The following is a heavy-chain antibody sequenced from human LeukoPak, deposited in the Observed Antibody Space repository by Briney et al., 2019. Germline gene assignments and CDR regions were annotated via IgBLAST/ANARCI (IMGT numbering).Heavy chain of an antibody. CDR2: IKQDGSEK. CDR3: ARAVAGRYYYYGMDV. D-gene: IGHD6-19*01. CDR1: GFTISRYW. V-gene: IGHV3-7*02. Sequence: PGGSLRLSCAATGFTISRYWMSCVRQAPGKGLERVANIKQDGSEKYFVESLRGRVTISRDNAKNSLYLQMNSLRAEDTAVYYCARAVAGRYYYYGMDVWGQGTTVTVSS. J-gene: IGHJ6*02.